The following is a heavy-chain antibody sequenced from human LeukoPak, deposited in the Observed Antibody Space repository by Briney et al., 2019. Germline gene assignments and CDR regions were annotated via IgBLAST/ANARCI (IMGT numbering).Heavy chain of an antibody. D-gene: IGHD2-8*01. CDR2: IKSKTDGGTT. CDR3: TTTDIVLMVYAHAHAFDI. J-gene: IGHJ3*02. Sequence: PGGSLRLSCAASGFTFSNAWMSWVRQAPGKGLEWVGRIKSKTDGGTTDYAAPVKGRFTISRDDSKNTLYLQMNSLKTEDTAVYYCTTTDIVLMVYAHAHAFDIWGQGTMVTVSS. CDR1: GFTFSNAW. V-gene: IGHV3-15*01.